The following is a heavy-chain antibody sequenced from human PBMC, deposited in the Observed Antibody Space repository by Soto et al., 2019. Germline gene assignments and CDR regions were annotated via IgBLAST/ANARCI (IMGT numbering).Heavy chain of an antibody. D-gene: IGHD3-16*01. J-gene: IGHJ4*02. Sequence: TSETLSLTCAVYGGSFSGYFWSWIRQPPGKGLEWIGEINHSGSTNYHPSLKSRVAVSVDTSKNQFSLKLSSVTAADTAVYYCGRAPWDAALGVITLDYWSRGTLVTVSS. CDR2: INHSGST. V-gene: IGHV4-34*01. CDR1: GGSFSGYF. CDR3: GRAPWDAALGVITLDY.